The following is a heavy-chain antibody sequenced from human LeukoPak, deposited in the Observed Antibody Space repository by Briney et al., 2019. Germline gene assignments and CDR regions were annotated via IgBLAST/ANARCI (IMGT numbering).Heavy chain of an antibody. J-gene: IGHJ4*02. Sequence: NPSETLSLTCTVSGGSISSYYLSWIRQPAGKGLEWIGRIYTSGSTNYNPSLKSRVTMSVDTSKNQFSLKLSSVTAADTAVYYCASGTYCSSTSCYWDYWGQGTLVTVSS. CDR3: ASGTYCSSTSCYWDY. D-gene: IGHD2-2*01. V-gene: IGHV4-4*07. CDR2: IYTSGST. CDR1: GGSISSYY.